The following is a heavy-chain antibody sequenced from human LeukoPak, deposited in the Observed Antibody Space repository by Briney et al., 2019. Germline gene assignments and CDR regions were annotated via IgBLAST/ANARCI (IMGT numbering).Heavy chain of an antibody. CDR1: GYTFTSYG. V-gene: IGHV1-18*01. D-gene: IGHD6-19*01. CDR3: ARDLHSSGWYWFDP. J-gene: IGHJ5*02. CDR2: ISAYYGNT. Sequence: ASVKVSCKASGYTFTSYGISWVRQAPGQGLEWMGWISAYYGNTNYAQKLQGRVTMTTDTSTSTAYMELGSLRSDDTAVYYCARDLHSSGWYWFDPWGQGTLVTVSS.